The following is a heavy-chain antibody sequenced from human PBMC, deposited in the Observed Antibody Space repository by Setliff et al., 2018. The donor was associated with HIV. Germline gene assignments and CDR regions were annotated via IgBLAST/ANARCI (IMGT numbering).Heavy chain of an antibody. CDR3: ARVGYSYGYEYAFEM. Sequence: ASVKVSCKASGDTFSNNAINWVRQAPGHGLEWMGWISAYNGNTNYAQKLQGRVTITADESTSTAYMQLSSLRSEDTAVYYCARVGYSYGYEYAFEMWGQGTMVTVSS. CDR1: GDTFSNNA. J-gene: IGHJ3*02. V-gene: IGHV1-18*01. CDR2: ISAYNGNT. D-gene: IGHD5-18*01.